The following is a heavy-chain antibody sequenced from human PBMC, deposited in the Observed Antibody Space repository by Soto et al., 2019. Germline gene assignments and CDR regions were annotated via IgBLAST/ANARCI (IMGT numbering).Heavy chain of an antibody. D-gene: IGHD3-10*01. CDR3: ARTRTQYYYGSGSYFHY. V-gene: IGHV1-3*01. CDR2: INAGNGNT. Sequence: ASVKVSCKASGYTFTSYAMHWVRQAPGKRLEWMGWINAGNGNTKYSQKFQGRVTITRDTSASTAYMELSSLRSEDTAVYYCARTRTQYYYGSGSYFHYWGQGTLVSVSS. CDR1: GYTFTSYA. J-gene: IGHJ4*02.